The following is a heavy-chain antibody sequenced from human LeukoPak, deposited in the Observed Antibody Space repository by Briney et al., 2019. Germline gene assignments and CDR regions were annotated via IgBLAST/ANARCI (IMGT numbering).Heavy chain of an antibody. D-gene: IGHD5-12*01. CDR1: GFTFSSYG. V-gene: IGHV3-30*18. Sequence: GGSLRLSCAASGFTFSSYGMHWVRQAPGKGLEWVAVISYDGSNKYYADSVKSRFTISRDNSKNTLYLQMNSLRAEDTAVYYCAKDSILVDIVATIRINGLDYWGQGTLVTVSS. CDR3: AKDSILVDIVATIRINGLDY. J-gene: IGHJ4*02. CDR2: ISYDGSNK.